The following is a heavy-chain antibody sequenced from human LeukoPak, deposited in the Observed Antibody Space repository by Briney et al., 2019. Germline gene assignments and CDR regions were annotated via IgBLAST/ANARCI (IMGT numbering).Heavy chain of an antibody. Sequence: PGGSLRLSCEASGFTFSSYEMNWVRQAPGKGLEWVSYISSSGSTIYYADSVKGRFTISRDNAKNSLYLQMNSLRAEDTAAYYCARGYLVALVGYWGQGTLVTVSS. CDR2: ISSSGSTI. V-gene: IGHV3-48*03. J-gene: IGHJ4*02. CDR1: GFTFSSYE. D-gene: IGHD2-15*01. CDR3: ARGYLVALVGY.